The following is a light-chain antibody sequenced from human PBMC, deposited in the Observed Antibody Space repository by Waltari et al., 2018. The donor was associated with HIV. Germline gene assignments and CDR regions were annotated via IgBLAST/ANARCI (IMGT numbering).Light chain of an antibody. V-gene: IGLV1-51*01. CDR3: GTWDSSLNAGV. CDR1: GSNLANNY. CDR2: DND. J-gene: IGLJ3*02. Sequence: QSMLTQPPSVSAAPGQKVTISCSGTGSNLANNYVSWYQHLPGAAPKLVMYDNDSGPSGIPDRFAGSKSVASATLVITGRQTGDEGDYYCGTWDSSLNAGVFGGWTKRTVL.